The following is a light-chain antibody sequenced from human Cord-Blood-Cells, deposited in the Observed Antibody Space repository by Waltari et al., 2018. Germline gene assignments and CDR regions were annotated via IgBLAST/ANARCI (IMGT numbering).Light chain of an antibody. CDR1: SSAVGSYNL. CDR3: CSYAGSSTYVV. V-gene: IGLV2-23*01. Sequence: QSALTQPASVSGSPGQSITISCTVPSSAVGSYNLVSWYQQHPGKAPKLMIYEGSKRPSGVSNRFSGSKSGNTASLTISGLQAEDEADYYCCSYAGSSTYVVFGGGTKLTVL. J-gene: IGLJ2*01. CDR2: EGS.